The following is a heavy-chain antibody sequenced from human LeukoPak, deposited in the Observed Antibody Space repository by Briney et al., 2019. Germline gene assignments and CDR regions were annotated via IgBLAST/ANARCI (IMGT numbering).Heavy chain of an antibody. CDR2: MNPNSGST. Sequence: ASVKVSCKASGYTFTSYDINWVRRATGQGLEWMGWMNPNSGSTGYAQKFQGRVTMTRNTSISTAYMELSSLRSEDTAVYYCTYGSGSYYWAFDIWGQGTMVTVSS. CDR1: GYTFTSYD. D-gene: IGHD3-10*01. V-gene: IGHV1-8*01. CDR3: TYGSGSYYWAFDI. J-gene: IGHJ3*02.